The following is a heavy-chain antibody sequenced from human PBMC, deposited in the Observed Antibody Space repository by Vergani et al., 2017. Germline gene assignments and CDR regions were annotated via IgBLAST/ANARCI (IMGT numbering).Heavy chain of an antibody. CDR1: GFTFSSYS. D-gene: IGHD2-2*02. CDR2: ISSSSSTI. V-gene: IGHV3-48*01. CDR3: ARVGCCSTRCYKFNYHYYLFEL. J-gene: IGHJ6*03. Sequence: EVQLVESGGGLVQPGGSLRLSCAASGFTFSSYSMNWVRQAPGKGLEWVSYISSSSSTIYYADSVKGRFTISRDNAKNSLYLQMNSLRAEDTAVYYCARVGCCSTRCYKFNYHYYLFELWGKGTTVTVSS.